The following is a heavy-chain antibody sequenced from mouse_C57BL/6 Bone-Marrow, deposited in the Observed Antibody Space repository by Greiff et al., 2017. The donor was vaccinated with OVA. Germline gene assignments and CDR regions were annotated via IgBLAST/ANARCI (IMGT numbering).Heavy chain of an antibody. CDR2: ISGGGGNT. J-gene: IGHJ3*01. CDR3: ARPPYYGSSWFAY. V-gene: IGHV5-9*01. CDR1: GFTFSSYT. Sequence: EVKLEESGGGLVKPGGSLKLSCAASGFTFSSYTMSWVRQTPEKRLEWVATISGGGGNTYYPDSVKGRFTISRDNAKNTLYLQMSRLRSEDTALYYCARPPYYGSSWFAYWGQGTLVTVSA. D-gene: IGHD1-1*01.